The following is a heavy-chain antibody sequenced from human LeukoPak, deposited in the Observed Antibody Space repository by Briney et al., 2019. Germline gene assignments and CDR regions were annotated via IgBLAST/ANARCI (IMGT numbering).Heavy chain of an antibody. V-gene: IGHV4-59*02. D-gene: IGHD5-24*01. J-gene: IGHJ6*03. CDR1: GGSVSDYY. Sequence: PSGTLSLTCTISGGSVSDYYWSWIRQSPGKGLEWIGYIYYTGSTTYNPSLKSRVTMSADTSKNQFSLKLSSVTAADTAVYYCARDGYRYDYYNYMDVWGKGTTVTISS. CDR2: IYYTGST. CDR3: ARDGYRYDYYNYMDV.